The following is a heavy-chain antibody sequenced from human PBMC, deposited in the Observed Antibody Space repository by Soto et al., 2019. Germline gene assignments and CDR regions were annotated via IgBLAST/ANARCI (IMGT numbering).Heavy chain of an antibody. CDR2: IGPESGAT. J-gene: IGHJ4*02. D-gene: IGHD5-12*01. Sequence: ASVKVSCKASGYTFTGHYIHWVRQAPEQGPEWMGAIGPESGATRYAQKFQGRVTMTMDMSITTVYMELSNLSPDDTAVYYCGRGRSGQIVVFYWAQGTPVTVSS. V-gene: IGHV1-2*02. CDR3: GRGRSGQIVVFY. CDR1: GYTFTGHY.